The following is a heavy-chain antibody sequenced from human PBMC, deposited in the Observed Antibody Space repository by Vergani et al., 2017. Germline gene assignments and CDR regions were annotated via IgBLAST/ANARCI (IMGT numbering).Heavy chain of an antibody. Sequence: EVQLVESGGGIVKPGGSLRLSCVASGFSFRNAWMNWVRRTPGKGLEWVGRIKSTFDRGTTDYAAAVNGRFTISRDDSKNTLFLQMNGLKTEDIGVYSWTTDPRYCGDGSCYWLRDHHYYGMDVWGQGTTVTVSS. V-gene: IGHV3-15*07. J-gene: IGHJ6*02. D-gene: IGHD2-21*01. CDR1: GFSFRNAW. CDR3: TTDPRYCGDGSCYWLRDHHYYGMDV. CDR2: IKSTFDRGTT.